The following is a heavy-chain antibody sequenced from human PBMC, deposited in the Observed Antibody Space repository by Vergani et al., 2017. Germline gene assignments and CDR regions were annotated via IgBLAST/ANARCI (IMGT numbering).Heavy chain of an antibody. Sequence: QVQLQESGPGLVKASQTLSLTCSVSGPYVGSGGYYWTWVPQRPGMGLDWIGYIYYSGTTYYNPSLESRLTISLDTSENHLSLKLTSVTDADTAVYYCARQKDYYMDVWGKGTTVTVS. J-gene: IGHJ6*03. V-gene: IGHV4-31*03. CDR1: GPYVGSGGYY. CDR3: ARQKDYYMDV. CDR2: IYYSGTT.